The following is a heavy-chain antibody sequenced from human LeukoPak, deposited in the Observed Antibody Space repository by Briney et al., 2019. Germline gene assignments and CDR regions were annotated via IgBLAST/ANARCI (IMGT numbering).Heavy chain of an antibody. V-gene: IGHV3-48*02. J-gene: IGHJ4*02. CDR1: GFTFSSYS. CDR3: AAYSSSWYPFGFDY. Sequence: GGSLRLSCAASGFTFSSYSMNWVRQAPGKGLEWLSYISSSSSTIYYADSVKGRFTTSRDNANNSLFLQMNSLRDEDTAVYFCAAYSSSWYPFGFDYWGQGSLVTVSS. CDR2: ISSSSSTI. D-gene: IGHD6-13*01.